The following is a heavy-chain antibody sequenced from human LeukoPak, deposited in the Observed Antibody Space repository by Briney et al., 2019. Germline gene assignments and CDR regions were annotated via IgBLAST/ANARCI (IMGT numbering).Heavy chain of an antibody. J-gene: IGHJ4*02. D-gene: IGHD3-22*01. CDR3: ARAGHNSNSGGYDF. Sequence: ASVKVSCKPSGYTFIDHYLHWVRQAPGQGLESLGWIDPDTGDTNYPQKFQGRATMTRDTSSSTAYMELNGLRSDDTAVYYCARAGHNSNSGGYDFWGLGTLVTVSS. V-gene: IGHV1-2*02. CDR2: IDPDTGDT. CDR1: GYTFIDHY.